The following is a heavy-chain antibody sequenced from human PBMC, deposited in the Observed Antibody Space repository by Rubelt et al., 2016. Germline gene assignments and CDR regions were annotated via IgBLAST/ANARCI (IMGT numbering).Heavy chain of an antibody. D-gene: IGHD6-13*01. Sequence: LEWIGYIYYSGSTNYNPSLKSRVTISVDTSKNQFSLKLSSVTAADTAVYYCANVGGSSSWYVGWFDPWGQGTLVTVSS. CDR2: IYYSGST. J-gene: IGHJ5*02. CDR3: ANVGGSSSWYVGWFDP. V-gene: IGHV4-59*08.